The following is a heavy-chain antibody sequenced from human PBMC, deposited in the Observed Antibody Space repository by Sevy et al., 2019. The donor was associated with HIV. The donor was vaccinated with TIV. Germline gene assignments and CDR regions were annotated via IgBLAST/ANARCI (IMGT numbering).Heavy chain of an antibody. Sequence: GESLKISCAASGFPFSAYWMNWVRQAPGKGLEWVANIKSDGSDKHYVDSVEGRFTISRDNAKNSLYLQMNSLRVEDTAVYYCAQETVGRFDSWGQGTLVTVSS. CDR2: IKSDGSDK. D-gene: IGHD3-16*01. V-gene: IGHV3-7*01. J-gene: IGHJ4*02. CDR3: AQETVGRFDS. CDR1: GFPFSAYW.